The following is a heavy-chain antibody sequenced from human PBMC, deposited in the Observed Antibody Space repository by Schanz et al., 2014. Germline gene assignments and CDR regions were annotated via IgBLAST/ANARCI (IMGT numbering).Heavy chain of an antibody. CDR2: IYFSGST. J-gene: IGHJ3*02. CDR1: GGSISTYY. CDR3: ARILGAAGDAFDI. Sequence: QVQLQESGPGLVKPSETLSLTCTVSGGSISTYYWHWIRQPPGKGLEWIGYIYFSGSTNYNPSLKVGVTKSVDPSKTHFSLKRSSVTAADTAVYYCARILGAAGDAFDIWGQGTMVTVSS. V-gene: IGHV4-59*08. D-gene: IGHD6-13*01.